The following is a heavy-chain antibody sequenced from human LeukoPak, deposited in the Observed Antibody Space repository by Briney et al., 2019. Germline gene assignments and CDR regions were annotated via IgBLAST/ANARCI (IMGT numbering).Heavy chain of an antibody. V-gene: IGHV4-38-2*02. CDR3: ARDIVVVVAASNYYYYGMDV. D-gene: IGHD2-15*01. CDR2: IYHSGST. Sequence: SETLSLTCTVSGYSISSGYYWGWIRQPPGKGLEWIGSIYHSGSTYYNPSLKSRVTISVDTSKNQFSLKLSSVTAADTAVYYCARDIVVVVAASNYYYYGMDVWGQGTTVTVSS. J-gene: IGHJ6*02. CDR1: GYSISSGYY.